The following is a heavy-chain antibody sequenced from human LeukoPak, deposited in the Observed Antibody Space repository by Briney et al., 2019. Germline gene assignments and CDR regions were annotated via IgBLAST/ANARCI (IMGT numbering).Heavy chain of an antibody. CDR2: IRDDGSDT. V-gene: IGHV3-30*02. CDR3: AKGDGHGTGYGFHI. D-gene: IGHD6-19*01. CDR1: GFTFNDYA. J-gene: IGHJ3*02. Sequence: PGGSLRLSCAASGFTFNDYAMYWVRQSPGRGLEWVALIRDDGSDTYHADSVKGRFTISRDNSKNTVFLRMNSLRGEDSAIYYCAKGDGHGTGYGFHIWGQGTMVTVSS.